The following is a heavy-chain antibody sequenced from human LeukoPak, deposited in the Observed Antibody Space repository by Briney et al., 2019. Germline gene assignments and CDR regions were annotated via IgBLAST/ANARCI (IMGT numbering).Heavy chain of an antibody. J-gene: IGHJ4*02. V-gene: IGHV3-66*01. Sequence: GGSLRLSCAASGFTFSSYGMHWVRQAPGKGLEWVSIIYYGGNTFYADSVKGRFTISRDNSKNTLYLQINSLRAGDTPVYYCAALSGVGVKIGFDYWGQGALVVVSS. CDR1: GFTFSSYG. CDR2: IYYGGNT. CDR3: AALSGVGVKIGFDY. D-gene: IGHD1-26*01.